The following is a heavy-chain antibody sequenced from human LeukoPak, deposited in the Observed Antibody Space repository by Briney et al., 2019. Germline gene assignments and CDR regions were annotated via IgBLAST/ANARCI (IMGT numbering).Heavy chain of an antibody. V-gene: IGHV1-2*02. Sequence: GASVKVSFKASGYTFTGYYMHWVRQAPGQGLEWMGWIDPNSGGTNYAQKFQGRVTMTRDTSISTAYMELSRLRSDDTAVYYCARDGYYGSGSYSAPDYWGQGTLVTVSS. CDR2: IDPNSGGT. CDR1: GYTFTGYY. CDR3: ARDGYYGSGSYSAPDY. D-gene: IGHD3-10*01. J-gene: IGHJ4*02.